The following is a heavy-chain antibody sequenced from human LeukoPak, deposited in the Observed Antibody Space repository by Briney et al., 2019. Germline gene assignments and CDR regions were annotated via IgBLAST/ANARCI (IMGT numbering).Heavy chain of an antibody. J-gene: IGHJ4*02. V-gene: IGHV4-39*07. Sequence: PSETLSLPCTVSSGSISTSSYYWGWIRQPPGKGLEWIGSIYYSGSTYYNPSLESRVTISVDTSKNQFSLKLSSVTAADTAAYHCVSYSSGWIHFDYWGQGTLVTVSS. CDR1: SGSISTSSYY. CDR3: VSYSSGWIHFDY. CDR2: IYYSGST. D-gene: IGHD6-19*01.